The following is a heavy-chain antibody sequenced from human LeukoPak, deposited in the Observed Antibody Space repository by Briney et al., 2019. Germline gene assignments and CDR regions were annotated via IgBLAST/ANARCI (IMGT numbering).Heavy chain of an antibody. D-gene: IGHD1-26*01. J-gene: IGHJ5*02. V-gene: IGHV4-38-2*02. CDR1: GYSISSGYY. Sequence: SETLSLTCTVSGYSISSGYYWGWIRQPPGKGLEWIGSIYHSGSTYYNPSLKSRVTISVDTSKNQFSLKLSSVTAADTAVYYCARAYEWDPPYPWGQGTLVTVSS. CDR2: IYHSGST. CDR3: ARAYEWDPPYP.